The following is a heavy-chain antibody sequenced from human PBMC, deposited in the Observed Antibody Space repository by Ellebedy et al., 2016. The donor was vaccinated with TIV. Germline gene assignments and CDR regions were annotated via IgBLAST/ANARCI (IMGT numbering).Heavy chain of an antibody. CDR2: MNPNSGYT. V-gene: IGHV1-8*01. CDR1: GYTFTSYG. Sequence: ASVKVSXXASGYTFTSYGINWVRQATGQGLEWMAWMNPNSGYTGYAQKFQGRVTVTSNTSTSTVYMELSSLRSEDTAVYYCARRDGMDVWGQGTTVTVSS. CDR3: ARRDGMDV. J-gene: IGHJ6*02.